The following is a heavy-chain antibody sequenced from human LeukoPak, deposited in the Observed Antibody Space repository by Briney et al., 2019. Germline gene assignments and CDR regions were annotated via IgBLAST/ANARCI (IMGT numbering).Heavy chain of an antibody. CDR3: AKGGPYSSGWRIFIN. CDR2: IIPIFGTA. D-gene: IGHD6-19*01. CDR1: GGTFSSYA. V-gene: IGHV1-69*13. J-gene: IGHJ4*02. Sequence: ASVKVSCKASGGTFSSYAISWVRQAPGQGLEWTGGIIPIFGTANYAQKFQGRVTITADESTSTAYMELSSLRSEDTAVYYCAKGGPYSSGWRIFINWGQGTLVTVSS.